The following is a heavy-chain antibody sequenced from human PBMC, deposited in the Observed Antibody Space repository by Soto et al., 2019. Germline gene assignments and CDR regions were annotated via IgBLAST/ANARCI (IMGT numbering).Heavy chain of an antibody. D-gene: IGHD2-15*01. J-gene: IGHJ5*02. CDR2: IFYSGNT. CDR3: ALHHYAGQSATGRFDP. Sequence: QLQLQESGPGLLKPSETLSLTCTVSGGSLSSSSYYWVWIRQPPGKGLVWIGNIFYSGNTYYNPSLKLRVTISVDTSKSQFSLKMSSVTAADPAVYYCALHHYAGQSATGRFDPCGQGTLVTVSS. V-gene: IGHV4-39*01. CDR1: GGSLSSSSYY.